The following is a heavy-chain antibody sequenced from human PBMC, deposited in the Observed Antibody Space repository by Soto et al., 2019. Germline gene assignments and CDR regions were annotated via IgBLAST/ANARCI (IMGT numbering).Heavy chain of an antibody. J-gene: IGHJ5*02. CDR2: INAGSGNT. CDR1: GYTFTSYA. V-gene: IGHV1-3*01. Sequence: ASVKVSCKASGYTFTSYARHWVRQAPGQRLEWMGWINAGSGNTKYSQKFQGRVTITRDTSASTAYMELSSLGSEDTAVYYCARDRGYYESSGYSRLYNWFDPWGQGTLVTVSS. D-gene: IGHD3-22*01. CDR3: ARDRGYYESSGYSRLYNWFDP.